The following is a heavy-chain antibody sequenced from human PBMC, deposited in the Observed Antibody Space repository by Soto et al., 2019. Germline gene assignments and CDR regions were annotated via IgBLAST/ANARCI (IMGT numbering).Heavy chain of an antibody. CDR2: INHSGST. CDR3: ARGEAMQQLVLVY. V-gene: IGHV4-34*01. J-gene: IGHJ4*02. D-gene: IGHD6-13*01. CDR1: GGSFSGYY. Sequence: QVQLQQWGAGLLKPSETLSLTCAVYGGSFSGYYWTWIRQPPGKGLEWIGEINHSGSTNYIPSLKSRVTISVDTSKNQFSLKLTSVTAADTAVYYCARGEAMQQLVLVYWGQGTLVTVSS.